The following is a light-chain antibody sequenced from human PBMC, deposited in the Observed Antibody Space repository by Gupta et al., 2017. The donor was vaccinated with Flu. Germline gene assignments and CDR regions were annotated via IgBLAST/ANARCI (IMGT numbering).Light chain of an antibody. J-gene: IGLJ3*02. CDR1: SGSVARNY. CDR3: QSDDSSNNSWV. Sequence: VTISCTRRSGSVARNYVQCYQQRPGRAPTNMIYEDRKSPSGVTDRLSGSIDSSTSASLTISGLKTEDEADYYCQSDDSSNNSWVFGGGTKLTVL. V-gene: IGLV6-57*03. CDR2: EDR.